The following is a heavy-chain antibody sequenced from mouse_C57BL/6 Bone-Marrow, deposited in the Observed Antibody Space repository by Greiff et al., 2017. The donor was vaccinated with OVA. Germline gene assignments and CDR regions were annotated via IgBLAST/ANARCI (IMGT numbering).Heavy chain of an antibody. CDR3: ARRAGRIDN. Sequence: VQRVESGAELARPGASVKLSCKASGCPCPSYVIRWVKHRTCQGLYGIGEIYPRSGNTYYNEKFKGKATLTADKSSSTAYMELRSLTAEDSAVYCCARRAGRIDNWGQGTLVTVSA. D-gene: IGHD3-1*01. CDR2: IYPRSGNT. J-gene: IGHJ3*01. CDR1: GCPCPSYV. V-gene: IGHV1-81*01.